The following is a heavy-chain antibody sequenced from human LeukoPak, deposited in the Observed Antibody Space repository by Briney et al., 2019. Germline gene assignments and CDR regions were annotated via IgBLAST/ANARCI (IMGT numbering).Heavy chain of an antibody. J-gene: IGHJ3*02. CDR2: IYPGDSAT. CDR1: GYRFINNW. V-gene: IGHV5-51*01. CDR3: ARPLAGDDAFDI. Sequence: GESLKISCQDSGYRFINNWIGWVRQMPGKGLEWMGIIYPGDSATRYSLSFQGQVTISADKSINTAYLQWSSLKASDTAMYYCARPLAGDDAFDIWGQGTMVTVSS. D-gene: IGHD6-19*01.